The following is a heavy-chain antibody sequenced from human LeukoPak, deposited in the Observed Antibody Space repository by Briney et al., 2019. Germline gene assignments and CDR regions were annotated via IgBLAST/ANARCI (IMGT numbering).Heavy chain of an antibody. V-gene: IGHV3-30-3*01. Sequence: GGSLRLSCAASGFTFSSYAMHWVRQAPGKGLEWVAIISYDGGNKFYADSVKGRFTISRDDSKNTLYLQMTSLRAEDTAVYYYARELSSSGLEYWGQGTLVTVSS. J-gene: IGHJ4*02. CDR1: GFTFSSYA. CDR2: ISYDGGNK. CDR3: ARELSSSGLEY. D-gene: IGHD6-19*01.